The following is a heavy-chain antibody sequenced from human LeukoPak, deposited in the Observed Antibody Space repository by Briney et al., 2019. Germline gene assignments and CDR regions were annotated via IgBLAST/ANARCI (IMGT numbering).Heavy chain of an antibody. CDR2: MNPNRGDT. V-gene: IGHV1-8*01. CDR3: ARVAAEVVGVPGAIGFGWLRRDYYYMDV. CDR1: GYTFTRYD. D-gene: IGHD2-2*02. J-gene: IGHJ6*03. Sequence: GASVKVSCKASGYTFTRYDINWVRQATGQGLEWMGWMNPNRGDTGYAQKFQGRVTMTRDMSTSTVYMELSSLRSEDTAVYYCARVAAEVVGVPGAIGFGWLRRDYYYMDVWGKGTTVTVSS.